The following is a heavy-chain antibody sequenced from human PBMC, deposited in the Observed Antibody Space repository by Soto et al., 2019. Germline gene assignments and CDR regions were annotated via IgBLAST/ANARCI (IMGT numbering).Heavy chain of an antibody. J-gene: IGHJ4*02. CDR3: ASALSTPRKSWPRSSIDY. V-gene: IGHV3-30-3*01. CDR1: GFTFSSYA. CDR2: ISYDGSNK. D-gene: IGHD6-6*01. Sequence: QVQLVESGGGVVQPGRSLRLSCAASGFTFSSYAMHWVRQAPGKGLEWVAVISYDGSNKYYADSVKGRFTISRDNSKNTLYLQMNSLRAEDTAVYYCASALSTPRKSWPRSSIDYWGQGTLVTVSS.